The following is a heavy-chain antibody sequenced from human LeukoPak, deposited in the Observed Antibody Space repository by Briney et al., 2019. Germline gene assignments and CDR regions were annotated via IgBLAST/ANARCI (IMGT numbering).Heavy chain of an antibody. CDR1: GFTFSSYS. Sequence: GGSLRLSCAVSGFTFSSYSMNWVRQAPGKGLEWVSYISSSSDTIYYADSVKGRFTISRDNAKNTLYLQMNSLRADDTAVYYCARDRRVNYYYGMDVWGQGSTVTVSS. D-gene: IGHD6-6*01. CDR2: ISSSSDTI. CDR3: ARDRRVNYYYGMDV. V-gene: IGHV3-48*04. J-gene: IGHJ6*02.